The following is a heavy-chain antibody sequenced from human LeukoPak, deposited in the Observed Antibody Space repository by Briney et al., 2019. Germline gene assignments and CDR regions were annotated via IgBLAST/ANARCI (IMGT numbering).Heavy chain of an antibody. CDR3: ARDHALFDY. J-gene: IGHJ4*02. CDR2: ITSRDGRT. V-gene: IGHV3-23*01. CDR1: EFTFSRYA. Sequence: GGSLRLTCAAPEFTFSRYAMTWVRQAPGKGLEWVSSITSRDGRTSYADSVKGRFTASRDNSKNTLYLKMNSLRAEDTAVYYCARDHALFDYWGQGTLVTVSS.